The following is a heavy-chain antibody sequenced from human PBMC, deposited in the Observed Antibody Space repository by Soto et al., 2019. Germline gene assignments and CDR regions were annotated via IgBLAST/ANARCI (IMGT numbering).Heavy chain of an antibody. V-gene: IGHV4-38-2*01. CDR3: ARLSISGYYYWFDA. D-gene: IGHD3-22*01. CDR2: IYHTGTT. CDR1: GYCLSSGHY. Sequence: SETLSLTCEVSGYCLSSGHYWDWNRQPPGKGLEWIGSIYHTGTTYYNPSLDTRVTMSVDTSKNQFSLRLRSVSAADTAVYYCARLSISGYYYWFDAWGQGNLVTVSS. J-gene: IGHJ5*01.